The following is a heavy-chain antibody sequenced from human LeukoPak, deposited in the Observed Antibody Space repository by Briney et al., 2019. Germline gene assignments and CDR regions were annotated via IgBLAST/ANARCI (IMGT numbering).Heavy chain of an antibody. V-gene: IGHV1-2*02. D-gene: IGHD6-19*01. CDR1: GYTFTGYY. J-gene: IGHJ4*02. Sequence: ASVKVSCKAAGYTFTGYYMHWVRQASGQGLEWMGWINPNSGGTNYAQKFQGRVTMTRDTSISTAYMGLSRLRSDDTAVYYCARERIAVAGTKYYFDYWGQGTLVTVSS. CDR2: INPNSGGT. CDR3: ARERIAVAGTKYYFDY.